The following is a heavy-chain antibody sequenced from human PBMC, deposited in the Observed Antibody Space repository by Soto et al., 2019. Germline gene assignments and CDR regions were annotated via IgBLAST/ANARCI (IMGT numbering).Heavy chain of an antibody. Sequence: QVQLVQSGAEVKKPGASVKVSCKASGYTFTSYAMHWVRQAPGQRLEWMGWINAGNGNTKYSQKFQGRVTITRDTSASTAYMELSSLRSEDTAVYYCARTPPPGIRYFDWLLRGFDYWGQGTLVTVSS. V-gene: IGHV1-3*01. CDR2: INAGNGNT. J-gene: IGHJ4*02. CDR3: ARTPPPGIRYFDWLLRGFDY. D-gene: IGHD3-9*01. CDR1: GYTFTSYA.